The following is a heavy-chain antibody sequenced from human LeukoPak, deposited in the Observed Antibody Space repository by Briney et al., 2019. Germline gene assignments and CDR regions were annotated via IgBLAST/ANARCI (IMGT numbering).Heavy chain of an antibody. CDR2: ISYDGSNK. J-gene: IGHJ4*02. CDR3: AKRMGPSIAAADLDY. V-gene: IGHV3-30*18. D-gene: IGHD6-13*01. CDR1: GFTFSSYA. Sequence: GGSLRLSCAASGFTFSSYAMSWVCQAPGKGLEWVAVISYDGSNKYYADSVKGRFTISRDNSKNTLYLQMNSLRVEDTAVYYCAKRMGPSIAAADLDYWGQGTLVTVSP.